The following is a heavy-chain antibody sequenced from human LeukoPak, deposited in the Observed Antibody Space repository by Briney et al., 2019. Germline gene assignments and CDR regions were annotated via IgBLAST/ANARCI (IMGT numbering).Heavy chain of an antibody. Sequence: KPGGSLRLSCAASGFTFSSYSMNWVRQAPGKGLEWVSSISSSSSYIYYADSVKGRFTISRDNAKNSLYLQMNSLRAEDTAVYYCARDGDRHFGELASRFDYWGQGTLVTVSS. CDR2: ISSSSSYI. D-gene: IGHD3-10*01. J-gene: IGHJ4*02. V-gene: IGHV3-21*01. CDR3: ARDGDRHFGELASRFDY. CDR1: GFTFSSYS.